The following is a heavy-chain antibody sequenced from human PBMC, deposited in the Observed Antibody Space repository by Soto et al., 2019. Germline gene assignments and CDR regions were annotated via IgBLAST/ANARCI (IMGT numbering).Heavy chain of an antibody. Sequence: ASVKVSCKASGYTFTSYAMHWVRQAPGQRLEWMGWINAGNGNTKYSQKFQGRVTITRDTSASTAYMELSSLRSDDTAVYYCAREGGAVADISDYWGQGTLVTVSS. CDR2: INAGNGNT. J-gene: IGHJ4*02. CDR1: GYTFTSYA. CDR3: AREGGAVADISDY. D-gene: IGHD6-19*01. V-gene: IGHV1-3*01.